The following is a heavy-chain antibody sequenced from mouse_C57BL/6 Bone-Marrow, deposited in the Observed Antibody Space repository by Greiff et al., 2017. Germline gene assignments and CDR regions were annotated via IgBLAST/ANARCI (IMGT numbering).Heavy chain of an antibody. CDR3: SREGYYDAMDY. D-gene: IGHD2-2*01. CDR1: GYSITSGYD. Sequence: DVKLVESGPGMVKPSQSLSLTCTVTGYSITSGYDWHWIRHFPGNKLEWMGYISCSGRTNNNPSLKSRISITNDTSKKHFFLTLNSVTTEDTATYYCSREGYYDAMDYWGQGTSVTVSS. J-gene: IGHJ4*01. V-gene: IGHV3-1*01. CDR2: ISCSGRT.